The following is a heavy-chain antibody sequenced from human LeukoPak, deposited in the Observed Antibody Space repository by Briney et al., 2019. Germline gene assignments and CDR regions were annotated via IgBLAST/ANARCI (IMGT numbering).Heavy chain of an antibody. Sequence: QAGGSLRLSCAASGFTFSSYEMNWVRQAPGKGLEWVSYISSSGSTIYYADSVKGRFTISRDNAKNSLYLQMNSLRAEDTAVYHCARAPLVLQYRWWFDPWGQGTLVIVSS. J-gene: IGHJ5*02. CDR1: GFTFSSYE. CDR2: ISSSGSTI. CDR3: ARAPLVLQYRWWFDP. V-gene: IGHV3-48*03. D-gene: IGHD5-24*01.